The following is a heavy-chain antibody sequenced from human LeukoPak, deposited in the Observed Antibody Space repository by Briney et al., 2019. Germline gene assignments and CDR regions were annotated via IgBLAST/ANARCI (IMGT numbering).Heavy chain of an antibody. J-gene: IGHJ3*02. D-gene: IGHD4-17*01. CDR1: GGSISSSSYY. Sequence: SETLSLTCTVSGGSISSSSYYWGWIRQPPGKGLEWIGSIYYSGSTYYNPSLKSRVTISVDTSKNQFSLKLSSVTAADTAVYYCARDYVYGVGGAFDIWGQGTMVTVSS. V-gene: IGHV4-39*07. CDR2: IYYSGST. CDR3: ARDYVYGVGGAFDI.